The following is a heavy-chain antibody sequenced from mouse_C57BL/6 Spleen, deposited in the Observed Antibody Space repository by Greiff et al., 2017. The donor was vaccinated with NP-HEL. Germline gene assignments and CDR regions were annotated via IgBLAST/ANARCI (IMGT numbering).Heavy chain of an antibody. CDR2: ISYSGST. V-gene: IGHV3-1*01. D-gene: IGHD4-1*01. Sequence: EVRLEESGPGMVKPSQSLSLTCTVTGYSITSGYDWHWIRHFPGNKLEWMGYISYSGSTNYNPSLKSRISITHDTSKNHFFLKLNSVTTEDTATYYCARARIWDAMDYWGQGTSVTVSS. CDR3: ARARIWDAMDY. J-gene: IGHJ4*01. CDR1: GYSITSGYD.